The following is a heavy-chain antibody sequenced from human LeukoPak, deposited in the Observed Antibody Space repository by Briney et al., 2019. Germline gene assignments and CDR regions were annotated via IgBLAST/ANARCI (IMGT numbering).Heavy chain of an antibody. J-gene: IGHJ4*02. Sequence: PGGSLRLSCAASGFTISYNYMSWVRQAPGKGLQWISVIYSNTSAYYADSVKGRFTISRHNSKNTLYLQMTSLRAEDTAVYYCARVLWFGGIYYFDYWGQGTLVTVSS. V-gene: IGHV3-53*04. CDR2: IYSNTSA. CDR1: GFTISYNY. D-gene: IGHD3-10*01. CDR3: ARVLWFGGIYYFDY.